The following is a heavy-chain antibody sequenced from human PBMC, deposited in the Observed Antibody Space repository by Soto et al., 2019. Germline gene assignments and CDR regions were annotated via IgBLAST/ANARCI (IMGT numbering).Heavy chain of an antibody. J-gene: IGHJ4*02. V-gene: IGHV1-46*01. Sequence: QVQLMQSGAEVKKPGASVKVSCKASGDTFTDYYIHWVRQAPGQGLEWMGTVNPSGGHTTYAQNFLGRVTRTRDTSTSTLYMELTSLTSDDTAIYYCARGGHVVVVTAALDYWGQGTLVTVSS. CDR3: ARGGHVVVVTAALDY. CDR1: GDTFTDYY. CDR2: VNPSGGHT. D-gene: IGHD2-21*02.